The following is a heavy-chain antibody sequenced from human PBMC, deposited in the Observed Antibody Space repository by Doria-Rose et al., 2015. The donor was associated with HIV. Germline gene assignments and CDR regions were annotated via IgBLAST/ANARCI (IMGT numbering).Heavy chain of an antibody. V-gene: IGHV3-13*01. D-gene: IGHD3-16*01. CDR3: ARALSGYDYVWGSYREYNWFDP. Sequence: LEWVSAIGTAGDTYYPGSVKGRFTISRENAKNSLYLQMNSLRAGDTAVYYCARALSGYDYVWGSYREYNWFDPWGQGTLVTVSS. CDR2: IGTAGDT. J-gene: IGHJ5*02.